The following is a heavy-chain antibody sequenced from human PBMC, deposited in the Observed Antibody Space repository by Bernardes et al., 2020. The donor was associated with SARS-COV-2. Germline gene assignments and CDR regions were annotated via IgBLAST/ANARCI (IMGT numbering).Heavy chain of an antibody. CDR3: ARGLRSTVPNARDI. J-gene: IGHJ3*02. Sequence: GGSLRLSCAASGFTFSSYWMHWVRQAPGKGLVWVSRINTDGSTTNYADSVKGRFTMSRDNAKNTLYVQMNSLSAEDTAVYYCARGLRSTVPNARDIWGQGTMVTVSS. CDR1: GFTFSSYW. D-gene: IGHD4-17*01. CDR2: INTDGSTT. V-gene: IGHV3-74*01.